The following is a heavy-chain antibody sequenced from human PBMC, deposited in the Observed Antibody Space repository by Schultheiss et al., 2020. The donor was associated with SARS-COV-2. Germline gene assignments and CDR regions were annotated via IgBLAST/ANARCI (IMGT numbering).Heavy chain of an antibody. CDR2: ISWNSGSI. Sequence: GGSLRLSCAASGFTFDDYAMHWVRQAPGKGLEWVSGISWNSGSIGYADSVKGRFTISRDNAKNSLYLQMNSLRAEDTAVYYCAKAAFDSSGYYPPGFVYFDYWGQGTLVTVSS. J-gene: IGHJ4*02. D-gene: IGHD3-22*01. CDR1: GFTFDDYA. V-gene: IGHV3-9*01. CDR3: AKAAFDSSGYYPPGFVYFDY.